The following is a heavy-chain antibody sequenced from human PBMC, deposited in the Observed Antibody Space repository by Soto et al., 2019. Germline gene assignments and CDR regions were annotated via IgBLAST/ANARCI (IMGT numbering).Heavy chain of an antibody. CDR2: IYHDGSNK. CDR3: ARDLNIVVVVAANWFDP. CDR1: GFTFSNFE. J-gene: IGHJ5*02. Sequence: GGSLRLSCAGSGFTFSNFEMHWVRQAPGKGLEWVAVIYHDGSNKYYADSVKGRFTISRDSSKNTLYLQMDSLTVEDTAVYYCARDLNIVVVVAANWFDPWGQGTLVTVSS. V-gene: IGHV3-30*04. D-gene: IGHD2-15*01.